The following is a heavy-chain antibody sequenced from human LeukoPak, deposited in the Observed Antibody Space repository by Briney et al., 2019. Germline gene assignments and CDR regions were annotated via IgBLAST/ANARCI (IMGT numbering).Heavy chain of an antibody. Sequence: GGSLRLSCAASGFTFSNYGMHWGRQAPGKGLEWVTFIRYDGSDKYYADSVKGRFTISRDNSKNTVYLQMNSLRAEDTAVYYCAKGWGYRSHTIYDWFDPWGQGTLVTVSS. D-gene: IGHD3-9*01. CDR2: IRYDGSDK. CDR1: GFTFSNYG. J-gene: IGHJ5*02. V-gene: IGHV3-30*02. CDR3: AKGWGYRSHTIYDWFDP.